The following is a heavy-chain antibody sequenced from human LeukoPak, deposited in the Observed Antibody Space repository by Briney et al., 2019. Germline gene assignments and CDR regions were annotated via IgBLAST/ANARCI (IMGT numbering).Heavy chain of an antibody. J-gene: IGHJ5*02. D-gene: IGHD3-10*01. CDR3: ARDCSAAYYYGSGYNWFDP. V-gene: IGHV4-4*07. CDR2: IYTSGST. CDR1: GGSISSYY. Sequence: PSETLSLTCTVSGGSISSYYWSWIRQPAGKGLEWIGRIYTSGSTNYNPSPKSRGTMSVDTSQNQFSLKLSSVPAADTAVYYCARDCSAAYYYGSGYNWFDPWGQGTLVTVSS.